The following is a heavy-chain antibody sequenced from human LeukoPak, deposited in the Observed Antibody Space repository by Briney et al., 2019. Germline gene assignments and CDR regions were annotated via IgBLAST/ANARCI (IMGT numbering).Heavy chain of an antibody. V-gene: IGHV4-4*07. Sequence: SETLSLTCTVSGGSISSYYWSWIRQPAGKGLEWIGRIYTSGSTNYNPSLKSRVTMSVDTSKNQFSLKLSSVTAADTAVYYCAKDLWATSGSYWSSFDYWGQGTLVTVSS. CDR3: AKDLWATSGSYWSSFDY. CDR1: GGSISSYY. J-gene: IGHJ4*02. D-gene: IGHD1-26*01. CDR2: IYTSGST.